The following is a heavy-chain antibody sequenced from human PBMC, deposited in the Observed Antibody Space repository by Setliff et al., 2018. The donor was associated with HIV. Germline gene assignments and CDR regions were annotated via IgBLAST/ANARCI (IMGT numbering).Heavy chain of an antibody. CDR2: IYSSGST. D-gene: IGHD3-10*01. Sequence: PSETLSLTCTVSGGSISSYYWSWIRQPPGKGLEWLGHIYSSGSTKYNPSLKSRVTISVDTSKHQFSLKLYSVTAADTAVYYCARAYFGSGIYYWGQGTLVTVSS. CDR3: ARAYFGSGIYY. J-gene: IGHJ4*02. V-gene: IGHV4-4*09. CDR1: GGSISSYY.